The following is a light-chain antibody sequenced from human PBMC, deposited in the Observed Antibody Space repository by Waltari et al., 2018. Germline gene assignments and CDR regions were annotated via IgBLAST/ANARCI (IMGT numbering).Light chain of an antibody. CDR3: SSYAGSNNLV. Sequence: QSALTQPPSASGSPGQSVTISCTGTSSDVGGYTYVSWYQQHPGTAPKLMISEVTKRPSGVPDRFSGSKSGNTASLTVSGLQAEDEADYYCSSYAGSNNLVFGGGTKLTVL. CDR1: SSDVGGYTY. J-gene: IGLJ2*01. V-gene: IGLV2-8*01. CDR2: EVT.